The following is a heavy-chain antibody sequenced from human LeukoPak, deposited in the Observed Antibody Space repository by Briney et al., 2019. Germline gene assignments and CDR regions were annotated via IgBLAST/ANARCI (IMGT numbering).Heavy chain of an antibody. CDR2: ISYDESNK. D-gene: IGHD4/OR15-4a*01. Sequence: GGSLRLSCAASGFTFSSYAMHWVRQAPGKGLEWVAVISYDESNKYYADSVKGRFTISRDNSKNTLYLQMNSLRAEDTAVYYCAKEGDYRWGQGTLVTVSS. J-gene: IGHJ4*02. CDR3: AKEGDYR. V-gene: IGHV3-30-3*01. CDR1: GFTFSSYA.